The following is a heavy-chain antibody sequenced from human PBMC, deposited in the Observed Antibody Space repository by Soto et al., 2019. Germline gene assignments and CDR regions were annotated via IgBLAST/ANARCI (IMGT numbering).Heavy chain of an antibody. J-gene: IGHJ4*02. D-gene: IGHD3-3*01. V-gene: IGHV1-69*01. Sequence: QVQLVQSGAEVKKPGSSVKVSCKASGGTFSSYAISWVRQAPGQGLEWMGGIIPIFGTANYAQKFQGRVTITADESTSTAYMELSSLRSEDPAVYYCAIAGPFWSGYYTVGGFDYWGQGTLVTVSS. CDR3: AIAGPFWSGYYTVGGFDY. CDR1: GGTFSSYA. CDR2: IIPIFGTA.